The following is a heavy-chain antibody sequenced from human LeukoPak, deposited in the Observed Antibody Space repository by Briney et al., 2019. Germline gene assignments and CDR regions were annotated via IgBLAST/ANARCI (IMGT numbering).Heavy chain of an antibody. D-gene: IGHD4-11*01. J-gene: IGHJ6*03. CDR1: GFTFSSYS. CDR2: ISSSSSTI. CDR3: GRRYYSNHRKYYYYYMDV. V-gene: IGHV3-48*04. Sequence: GGSLRLSCSASGFTFSSYSMNCVPQAPGKGLERVSYISSSSSTIYYADSVKGRFTISRDNAKKSLYLQMNSLRAEDTAVYYCGRRYYSNHRKYYYYYMDVWGKGTTVTVSS.